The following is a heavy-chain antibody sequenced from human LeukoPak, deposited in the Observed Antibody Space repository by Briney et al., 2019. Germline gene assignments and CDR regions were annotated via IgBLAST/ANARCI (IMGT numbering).Heavy chain of an antibody. CDR1: GYRFTSYW. Sequence: GETLKIFCKGCGYRFTSYWIGWVRHMPGKGMEWMGILYSGDSDTRYSPSFQGQVTISADKSISTAYLQWSSLKASDTAMYYCARLTLVVVPGEFDPWGQGTLVTVSS. J-gene: IGHJ5*02. V-gene: IGHV5-51*01. CDR2: LYSGDSDT. CDR3: ARLTLVVVPGEFDP. D-gene: IGHD2-2*01.